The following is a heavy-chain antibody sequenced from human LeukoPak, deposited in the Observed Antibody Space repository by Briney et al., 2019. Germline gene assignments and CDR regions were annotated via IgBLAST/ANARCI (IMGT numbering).Heavy chain of an antibody. CDR1: GFTFTSYY. CDR3: ARDVGITVVRGTFDY. D-gene: IGHD3-10*01. J-gene: IGHJ4*01. Sequence: ASVKVSCKASGFTFTSYYMHWVRPARGQGLEGIGIINPSGGRTRYAQRLQGRVTMTRDTSTSTVYMELSSLRSEDTAVYYCARDVGITVVRGTFDYWGQGTLVTVSS. CDR2: INPSGGRT. V-gene: IGHV1-46*01.